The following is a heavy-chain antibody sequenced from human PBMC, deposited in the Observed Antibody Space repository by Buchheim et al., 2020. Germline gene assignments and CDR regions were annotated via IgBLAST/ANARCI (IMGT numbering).Heavy chain of an antibody. V-gene: IGHV4-30-4*01. J-gene: IGHJ6*02. Sequence: VQLQESGPGLVTPSQTLSLTCTVSGGSISSGDYYWSWIRQPPGKGLEWIGYIYYSGRTYYTPSLKSRVTISGDTSKNQFSLKLTSVTAADTAVYYCVRDVYCSGARCYSYGMDVWGQGTT. CDR2: IYYSGRT. D-gene: IGHD2-15*01. CDR1: GGSISSGDYY. CDR3: VRDVYCSGARCYSYGMDV.